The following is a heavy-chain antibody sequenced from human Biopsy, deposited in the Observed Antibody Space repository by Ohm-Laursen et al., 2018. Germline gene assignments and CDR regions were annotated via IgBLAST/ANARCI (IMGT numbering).Heavy chain of an antibody. Sequence: GASVEVSCKAVGYPFSDYAVSWVRQAPGQGLEWMGYISAYNGNSNYAQNFQGRVTMTWDTSTTTVYMELSSLRSEDTAVYYCVLASFDYWGQGTLVTVPS. CDR2: ISAYNGNS. CDR3: VLASFDY. J-gene: IGHJ4*02. CDR1: GYPFSDYA. V-gene: IGHV1-18*01.